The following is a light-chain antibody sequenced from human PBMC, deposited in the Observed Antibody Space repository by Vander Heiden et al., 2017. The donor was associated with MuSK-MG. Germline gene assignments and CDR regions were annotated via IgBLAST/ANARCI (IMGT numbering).Light chain of an antibody. Sequence: IVLTQSPATLSLSPGERATLSCRASPSVSSYLAWYQQKPGQAPRLLIYDASNRATGIPARFSGSGSGTDFTLTISSREPEDFAVYYCQQHSYWPPITFGQGTQLDIK. V-gene: IGKV3-11*01. J-gene: IGKJ5*01. CDR1: PSVSSY. CDR2: DAS. CDR3: QQHSYWPPIT.